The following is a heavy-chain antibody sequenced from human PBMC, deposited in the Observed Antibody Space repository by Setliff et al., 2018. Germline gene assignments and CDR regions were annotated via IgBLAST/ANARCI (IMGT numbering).Heavy chain of an antibody. D-gene: IGHD3-22*01. CDR2: ITSSGRDT. J-gene: IGHJ4*02. V-gene: IGHV3-23*01. Sequence: GGSLRLSCATSGFTFSNYAMGWVRQAPGKGLEWVSVITSSGRDTYYTDSVKGRFTISRDNAKNSLYLQMNRLRAEDTALYYCAKDRSRDYDDSSGYDHWGQGTLVTVSS. CDR1: GFTFSNYA. CDR3: AKDRSRDYDDSSGYDH.